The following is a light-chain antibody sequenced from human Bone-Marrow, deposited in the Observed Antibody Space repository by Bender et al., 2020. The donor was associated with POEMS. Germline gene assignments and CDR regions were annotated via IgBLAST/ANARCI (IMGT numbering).Light chain of an antibody. J-gene: IGLJ3*02. V-gene: IGLV2-14*01. CDR1: SSDIGGFKY. Sequence: QSALTQPASVSASPGQSITISCTGTSSDIGGFKYVSWYQHHPGKAPKLLIYEVTNRPSGVSNRFSGSKSGNTASLTISGLQAEDEADYYCSSYTSSSTLVFGRGTKVTVL. CDR3: SSYTSSSTLV. CDR2: EVT.